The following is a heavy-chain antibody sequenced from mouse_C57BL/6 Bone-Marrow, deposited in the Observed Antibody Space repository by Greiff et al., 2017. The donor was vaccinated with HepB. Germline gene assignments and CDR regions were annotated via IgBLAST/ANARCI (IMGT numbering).Heavy chain of an antibody. CDR3: ASPYDYDEGWFAY. Sequence: VQLQQFGAELAKLGASVKLSCKASGYTFTSYWMHWVKQRPGQGLEWIGNFNPSSGYTKYNQKFKDKATLTADKSSSTAYMQLSSLTYEDSAVYYCASPYDYDEGWFAYWGQGTLVTVSA. D-gene: IGHD2-4*01. CDR2: FNPSSGYT. V-gene: IGHV1-7*01. CDR1: GYTFTSYW. J-gene: IGHJ3*01.